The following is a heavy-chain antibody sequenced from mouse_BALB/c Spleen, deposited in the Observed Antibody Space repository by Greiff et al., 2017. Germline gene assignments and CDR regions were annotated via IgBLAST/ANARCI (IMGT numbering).Heavy chain of an antibody. J-gene: IGHJ3*01. Sequence: VKLMESGPGLVAPSQSLSITCTVSGFSLTSYGVHWVRQPPGKGLEWLGVIWAGGSTNYNSALMSRLSISKDNSKSQVFLKMNSLQTDDTAMYYCARDSKITTWGAWFAYWGQGTLVTVSA. D-gene: IGHD2-4*01. CDR1: GFSLTSYG. CDR3: ARDSKITTWGAWFAY. V-gene: IGHV2-9*02. CDR2: IWAGGST.